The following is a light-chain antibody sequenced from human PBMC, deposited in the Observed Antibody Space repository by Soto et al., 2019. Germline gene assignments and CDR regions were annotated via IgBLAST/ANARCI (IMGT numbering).Light chain of an antibody. CDR3: CSYAGSSTVGVV. Sequence: QSVLTQPDSVSGSPGQSITISCTGTSSDVVSYHLVSWYQHHPGKAPKLMIYEGSKRPSGVSNRFSGSKSGNTASRTISGLQAEDEADYYCCSYAGSSTVGVVFCGGTKLTVL. J-gene: IGLJ2*01. CDR2: EGS. V-gene: IGLV2-23*01. CDR1: SSDVVSYHL.